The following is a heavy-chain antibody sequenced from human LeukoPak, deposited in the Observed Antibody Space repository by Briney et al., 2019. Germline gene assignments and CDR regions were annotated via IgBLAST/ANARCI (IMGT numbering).Heavy chain of an antibody. D-gene: IGHD2-15*01. CDR2: IKQDGSEK. J-gene: IGHJ4*02. V-gene: IGHV3-7*03. CDR1: GFTFSSYW. CDR3: TRSYCSGGSCYRFGTDY. Sequence: AGGSLRLSCAASGFTFSSYWMSWVRQAPGKGQEWVANIKQDGSEKYYVDSVKGRFTISRDNSKNTLYLQMNSLRAEDTAVYYCTRSYCSGGSCYRFGTDYWGQGTLVTVSS.